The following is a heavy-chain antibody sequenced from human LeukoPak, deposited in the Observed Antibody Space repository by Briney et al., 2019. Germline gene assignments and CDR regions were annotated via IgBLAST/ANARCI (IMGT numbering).Heavy chain of an antibody. Sequence: ASVKVSCKASGYTFTGYYMHWVRQAPGQGLEWMGWINPDSGGTKYAQKFQGRVTITQNSSVTTVYMELSSLTSEDTAVYYCARRGLVAGIYDLVYGFDLWGQGTMVTVSS. V-gene: IGHV1-2*02. CDR2: INPDSGGT. D-gene: IGHD3/OR15-3a*01. CDR1: GYTFTGYY. J-gene: IGHJ3*01. CDR3: ARRGLVAGIYDLVYGFDL.